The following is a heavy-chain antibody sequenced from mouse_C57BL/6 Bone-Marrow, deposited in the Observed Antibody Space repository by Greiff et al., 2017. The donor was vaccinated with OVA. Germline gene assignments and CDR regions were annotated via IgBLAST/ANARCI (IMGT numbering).Heavy chain of an antibody. CDR1: GYTFTSYW. D-gene: IGHD1-1*02. CDR2: IDPSDSYT. CDR3: ARGSGSYAY. Sequence: QVQLQQPGAELVKPGASVKLSCKASGYTFTSYWMQWVNQRPGQGLEWIGEIDPSDSYTNYNQKFKGKATLTVDTSSSTAYMQLSSLTSEDSAVYYCARGSGSYAYWGQGTTLTVSS. J-gene: IGHJ2*01. V-gene: IGHV1-50*01.